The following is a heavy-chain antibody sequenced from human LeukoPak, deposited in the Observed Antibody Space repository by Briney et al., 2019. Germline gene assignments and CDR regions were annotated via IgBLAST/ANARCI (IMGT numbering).Heavy chain of an antibody. CDR2: IYYSGST. CDR3: ARDKGTYYYDSSGKLQYYFDY. D-gene: IGHD3-22*01. V-gene: IGHV4-59*12. J-gene: IGHJ4*02. Sequence: SETLSLTCTVSGGSISSYYWSWIRQPPGKGLEWIGYIYYSGSTNYNPSLKSRVTISVDTSKNQFSLKLSSVTAADTAVYYCARDKGTYYYDSSGKLQYYFDYWGQGTLVTVSS. CDR1: GGSISSYY.